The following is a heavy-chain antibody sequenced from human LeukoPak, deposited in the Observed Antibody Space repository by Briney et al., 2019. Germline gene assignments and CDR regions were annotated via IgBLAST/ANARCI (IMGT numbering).Heavy chain of an antibody. CDR3: ARAYPQWLVYAFDI. D-gene: IGHD6-19*01. Sequence: ASVKVSCKASGYTFTSYGISWVRQAPGQGLEWMGWISAYNGNTNYAQKLQGRVTMTTGTSTSAAYMELRSLRSDDTAVYYCARAYPQWLVYAFDIWGQGTMVTVSS. CDR1: GYTFTSYG. V-gene: IGHV1-18*01. CDR2: ISAYNGNT. J-gene: IGHJ3*02.